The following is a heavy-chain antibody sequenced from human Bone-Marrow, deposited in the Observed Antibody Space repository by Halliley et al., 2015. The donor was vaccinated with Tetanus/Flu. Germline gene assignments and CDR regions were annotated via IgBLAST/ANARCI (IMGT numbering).Heavy chain of an antibody. V-gene: IGHV3-11*05. D-gene: IGHD2-15*01. CDR3: ARDFGSAFDS. CDR2: MSATSNDP. Sequence: KGLEWVSSMSATSNDPDYADSVKGRFTFSRDDAKKSLFLQMAWLRAEDTAVYFCARDFGSAFDSWGRGTPVTVSS. J-gene: IGHJ4*02.